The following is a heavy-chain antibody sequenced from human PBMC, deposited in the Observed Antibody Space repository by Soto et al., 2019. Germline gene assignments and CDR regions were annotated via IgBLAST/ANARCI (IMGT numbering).Heavy chain of an antibody. D-gene: IGHD5-12*01. CDR2: ISYSGTT. J-gene: IGHJ5*01. CDR1: GDSISSANNY. V-gene: IGHV4-30-4*01. CDR3: ARGRGYSYGLDS. Sequence: QVQLQESGPGLVKPSQTLSLTCTVSGDSISSANNYWSWIRQPPGEGLEWIGFISYSGTTSYSPSLKSRLAISLDTSKNQFSLSLTSVTAADTAVYYCARGRGYSYGLDSWGQGTLVTVSS.